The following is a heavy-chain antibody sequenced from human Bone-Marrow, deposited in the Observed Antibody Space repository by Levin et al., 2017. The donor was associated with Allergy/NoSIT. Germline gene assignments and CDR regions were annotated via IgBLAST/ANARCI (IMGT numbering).Heavy chain of an antibody. CDR3: AGSRDCSSTGCYHYYYYGMDV. J-gene: IGHJ6*02. CDR1: GYTFTGYY. CDR2: INPNSGGT. V-gene: IGHV1-2*06. D-gene: IGHD2-2*01. Sequence: ASVKVSCKASGYTFTGYYMHWVRQAPGQGLEWMGRINPNSGGTNYAQKFQGRATMTRDTSISTAYMELSRLRSDDTAVYYCAGSRDCSSTGCYHYYYYGMDVWGQGTTVAVSS.